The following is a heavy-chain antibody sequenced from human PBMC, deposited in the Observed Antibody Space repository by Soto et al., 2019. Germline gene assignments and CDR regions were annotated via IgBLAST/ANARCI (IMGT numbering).Heavy chain of an antibody. CDR3: ARAIVSFLEWPYYYYGMDV. CDR1: GDSVSSNSAA. V-gene: IGHV6-1*01. Sequence: SQTLSLTCPISGDSVSSNSAAWNWIRQSPSRGLELLGRTYYRSKWYNDYAVSVKSRITINPDTSKNQFSLPLNSVTPEDTAVYYCARAIVSFLEWPYYYYGMDVWGQGTTVTVSS. J-gene: IGHJ6*02. CDR2: TYYRSKWYN. D-gene: IGHD3-3*02.